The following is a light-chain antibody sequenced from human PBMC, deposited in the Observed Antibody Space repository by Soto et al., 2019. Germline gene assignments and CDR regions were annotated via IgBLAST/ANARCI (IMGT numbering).Light chain of an antibody. V-gene: IGKV1-5*03. CDR1: QSISSW. CDR2: KAS. J-gene: IGKJ1*01. CDR3: QQYSSYSPWT. Sequence: DIQMTQSPSTLSASVGDRVTITCRASQSISSWLAWYQQKPGKAPKVLIYKASSLESGVPSRFSGSGSGTEFTLTISSLQSDDFATYYCQQYSSYSPWTFGQGTKVEFK.